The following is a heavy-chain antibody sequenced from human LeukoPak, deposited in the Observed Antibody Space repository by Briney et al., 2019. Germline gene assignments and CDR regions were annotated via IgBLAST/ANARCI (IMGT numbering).Heavy chain of an antibody. Sequence: PGESLRLSCAASGFTFRNCGMKWVRQAPGKGLEWVSTMTGSGGTAYYADSVKGRFTISRDNSKNTLDLQMNSLRVEDTAIYYCAKEIAYFGDRGVDYRGQGTLVTVSS. J-gene: IGHJ4*02. CDR3: AKEIAYFGDRGVDY. CDR1: GFTFRNCG. V-gene: IGHV3-23*01. D-gene: IGHD3-10*01. CDR2: MTGSGGTA.